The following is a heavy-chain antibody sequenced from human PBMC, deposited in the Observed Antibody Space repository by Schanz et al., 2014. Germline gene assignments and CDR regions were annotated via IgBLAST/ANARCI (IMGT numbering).Heavy chain of an antibody. D-gene: IGHD2-2*01. CDR2: IIGSGGNT. CDR3: AKQDGYIVVVPVDY. J-gene: IGHJ4*02. V-gene: IGHV3-23*04. Sequence: EEQMVESGGGLVKPGGSLILSCAASRLTFANEDIHWVRQAPGKGLEWVSSIIGSGGNTFYADSVKGRFTISRDNSKNTLYLQMNSLRAEDTAVYYCAKQDGYIVVVPVDYWGQGTLVTVSS. CDR1: RLTFANED.